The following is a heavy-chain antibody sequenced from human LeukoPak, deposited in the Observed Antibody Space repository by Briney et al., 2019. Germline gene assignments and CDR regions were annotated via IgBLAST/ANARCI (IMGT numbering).Heavy chain of an antibody. Sequence: ASVKVSCKASGYTFTSYYMHWVRQAPGQGLEWMGIINPSGGSTSYAQKFQGRVTMTRDMSTSTVYMELSSLRSEDTAVYYCARDIKANYYDSSGYYPYTFDIWGQGTMVTVSS. CDR2: INPSGGST. J-gene: IGHJ3*02. D-gene: IGHD3-22*01. CDR1: GYTFTSYY. CDR3: ARDIKANYYDSSGYYPYTFDI. V-gene: IGHV1-46*01.